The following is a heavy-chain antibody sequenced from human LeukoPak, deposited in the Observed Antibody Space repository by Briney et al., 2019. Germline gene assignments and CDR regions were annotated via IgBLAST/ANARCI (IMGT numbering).Heavy chain of an antibody. CDR3: ARGGVVDAFDI. CDR1: GGSFSGYY. CDR2: INHSGST. J-gene: IGHJ3*02. V-gene: IGHV4-34*01. Sequence: SETLSLTCAVYGGSFSGYYWSWIRQPPGKGLEWIGEINHSGSTNYNPSLKSRVTISVDTSKNQFSLKLSPVTAADTAVYYCARGGVVDAFDIWGQGTMVTVSS.